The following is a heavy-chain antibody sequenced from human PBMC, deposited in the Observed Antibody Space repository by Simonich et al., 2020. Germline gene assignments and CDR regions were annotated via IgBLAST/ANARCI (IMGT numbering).Heavy chain of an antibody. Sequence: GGGLVKPGGSLRPSCAASGFTFSSYSMNWVRQAPGKGLEWVSSISSSSSYISYADSVKGRFTISRDNAENSLYLQMNSLRAEDTAVYYCARDTSYYGSGSYYFDYWGQGTLVTVSS. D-gene: IGHD3-10*01. CDR1: GFTFSSYS. CDR3: ARDTSYYGSGSYYFDY. V-gene: IGHV3-21*01. CDR2: ISSSSSYI. J-gene: IGHJ4*02.